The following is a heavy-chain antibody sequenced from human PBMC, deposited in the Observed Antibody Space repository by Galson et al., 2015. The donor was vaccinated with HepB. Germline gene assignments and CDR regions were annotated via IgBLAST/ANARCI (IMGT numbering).Heavy chain of an antibody. CDR1: GDSISGTNW. CDR2: VYPTGSA. Sequence: TLSLTCSVSGDSISGTNWWSWVRQPPGKGLEWVGEVYPTGSANYNPSVMGRVTISVDNFRNQFSLKLSAVTAADTAVYYCARARQLWIPFDYWGQGILVTVSS. D-gene: IGHD5-18*01. J-gene: IGHJ4*02. CDR3: ARARQLWIPFDY. V-gene: IGHV4-4*02.